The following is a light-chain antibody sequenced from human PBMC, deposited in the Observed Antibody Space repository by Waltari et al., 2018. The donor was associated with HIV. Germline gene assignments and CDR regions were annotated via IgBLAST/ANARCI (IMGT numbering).Light chain of an antibody. CDR3: CSYAGSFTYV. CDR2: DVS. Sequence: QSALTQPRSVSGSPGQSVTFSCTGTSSDVGGYNYVSWYQQHPGKAPKLMIFDVSNRPSGVPDRFSASKSDNTASLTISGLQAEDEADYYCCSYAGSFTYVFGTGTKVTVL. V-gene: IGLV2-11*01. CDR1: SSDVGGYNY. J-gene: IGLJ1*01.